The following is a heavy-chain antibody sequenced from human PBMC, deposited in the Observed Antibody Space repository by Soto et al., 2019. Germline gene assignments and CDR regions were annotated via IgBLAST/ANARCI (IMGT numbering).Heavy chain of an antibody. CDR3: AHSTEEYDILTGYYSFDY. CDR2: IYWDDDK. J-gene: IGHJ4*02. CDR1: GFSLSTSGVG. D-gene: IGHD3-9*01. Sequence: QITLKESGPTLVNPTQPLTLTCTFSGFSLSTSGVGVGWIRQPPGKALEWLALIYWDDDKRYSPSLKSRLTITKDTSKNQVVLTMTNMDPVDTATYYCAHSTEEYDILTGYYSFDYWGQGTLVTVSS. V-gene: IGHV2-5*02.